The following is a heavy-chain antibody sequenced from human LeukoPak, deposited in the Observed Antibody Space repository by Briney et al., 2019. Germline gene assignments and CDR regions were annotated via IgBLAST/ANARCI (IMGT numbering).Heavy chain of an antibody. J-gene: IGHJ4*02. CDR3: ARVSSHWYFDY. CDR2: IYSGGST. CDR1: GFTVSSNY. D-gene: IGHD3-16*02. Sequence: GGSLRLSCAASGFTVSSNYMSWVCQAPGKGLEWVSVIYSGGSTYYADSVKGRFTIPRDNSKNTLYLQMNSLRAEDTAVYYCARVSSHWYFDYWGQGTLVTVSS. V-gene: IGHV3-53*01.